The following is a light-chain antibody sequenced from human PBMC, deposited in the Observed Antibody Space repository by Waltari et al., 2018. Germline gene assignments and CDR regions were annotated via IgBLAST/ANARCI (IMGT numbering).Light chain of an antibody. CDR2: DDP. V-gene: IGLV3-21*02. Sequence: SYVLTQPPSVSVAPGQTATITCGGDNIGTYSVHWYHQKPGQAPVLVVYDDPARPSGIPERFSGSNSGNTATLTISGVEAADEADYYCQVWDNRRDHRWVFGGGTKLTVL. CDR3: QVWDNRRDHRWV. CDR1: NIGTYS. J-gene: IGLJ3*02.